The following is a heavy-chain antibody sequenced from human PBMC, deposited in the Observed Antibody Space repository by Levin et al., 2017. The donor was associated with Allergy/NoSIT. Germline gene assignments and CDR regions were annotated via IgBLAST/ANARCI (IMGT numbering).Heavy chain of an antibody. V-gene: IGHV3-23*01. CDR1: GFTFSSYA. CDR3: ARGIAVAGYYFDY. Sequence: PGGSLRLSCAASGFTFSSYAMSWVRQAPGKGLEWVSAISGSGGSTYYADSVKGRFTISRDNSKNTLYLQMNSLRAEDTAVYYCARGIAVAGYYFDYWGQGTLVTVSS. D-gene: IGHD6-19*01. CDR2: ISGSGGST. J-gene: IGHJ4*02.